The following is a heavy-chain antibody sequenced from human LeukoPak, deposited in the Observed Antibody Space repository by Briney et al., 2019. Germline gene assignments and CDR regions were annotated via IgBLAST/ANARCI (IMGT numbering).Heavy chain of an antibody. D-gene: IGHD2-15*01. CDR3: ARDRRSYCSGSSCDSGADY. J-gene: IGHJ4*02. Sequence: ASVKVSCKASGYTFTSYGINWVRQAPGQGLEWMGWISAYNGNTNYAQNLQGRVTMTTDTSTSTAYMELRSLRFDDTAVYYCARDRRSYCSGSSCDSGADYWGQGTLVTVSS. CDR2: ISAYNGNT. CDR1: GYTFTSYG. V-gene: IGHV1-18*01.